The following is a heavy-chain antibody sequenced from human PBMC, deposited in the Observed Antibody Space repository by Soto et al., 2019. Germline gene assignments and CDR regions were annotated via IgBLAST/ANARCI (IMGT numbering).Heavy chain of an antibody. D-gene: IGHD1-1*01. CDR3: AHRDSPPDLEGQFYPYYYYYGLDV. CDR2: IYWDDDK. V-gene: IGHV2-5*02. J-gene: IGHJ6*02. CDR1: GFSLSTGGVG. Sequence: QITLKESGPTLVKPTQTLTLTCTFSGFSLSTGGVGVGWIRQPPGKALEWLALIYWDDDKRYSPSLKSRLTITKNTSKTQVVFIMTNMDPVDTATYYCAHRDSPPDLEGQFYPYYYYYGLDVWGQGTTVTVSS.